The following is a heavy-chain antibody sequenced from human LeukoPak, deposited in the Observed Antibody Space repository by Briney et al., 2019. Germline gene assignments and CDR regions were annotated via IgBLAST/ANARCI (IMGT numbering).Heavy chain of an antibody. J-gene: IGHJ3*02. CDR3: ARAREVVIRTPAFDI. D-gene: IGHD2-21*01. V-gene: IGHV1-69*13. CDR2: IIPIFGTA. CDR1: GGTFSSYA. Sequence: ASVKVSCKASGGTFSSYAISWVRQAPGQGLEWMGGIIPIFGTANYAQKFQGRVTITADESTSTAYMELSSLRSEDTAVYYCARAREVVIRTPAFDIWGQGTMVTVSS.